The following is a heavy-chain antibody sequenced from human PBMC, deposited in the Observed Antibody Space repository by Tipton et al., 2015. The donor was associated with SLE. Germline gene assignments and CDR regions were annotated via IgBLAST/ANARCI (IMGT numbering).Heavy chain of an antibody. CDR1: GGSFSGYY. CDR2: INHSGST. Sequence: LSLTCAVYGGSFSGYYWSWIRQPPGKGLEWIGEINHSGSTNYNPSLKSRVTISVDTSKNQFSLKLSSVTAADTAVYYCARTGSSSSVGMDVWGQGTTVTVSS. D-gene: IGHD6-13*01. V-gene: IGHV4-34*01. CDR3: ARTGSSSSVGMDV. J-gene: IGHJ6*02.